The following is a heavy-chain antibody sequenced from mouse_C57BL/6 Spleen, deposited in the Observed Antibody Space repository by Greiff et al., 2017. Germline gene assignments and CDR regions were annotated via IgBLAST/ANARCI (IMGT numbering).Heavy chain of an antibody. V-gene: IGHV1-50*01. Sequence: QVQLQQPGAELVKPGASVKLSCKASGYTFTSYWMQWVKQRPGQGLEWIGEIDPSDSYTNYNQKFKGKATLTVDTSSSTAYMQLSSLTSEDAAVYYCARSWKAEARDYWGQGPTLTVSS. CDR1: GYTFTSYW. CDR3: ARSWKAEARDY. J-gene: IGHJ2*01. CDR2: IDPSDSYT.